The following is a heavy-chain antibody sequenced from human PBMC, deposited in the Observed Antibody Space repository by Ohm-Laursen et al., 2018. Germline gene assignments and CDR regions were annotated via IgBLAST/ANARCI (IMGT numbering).Heavy chain of an antibody. D-gene: IGHD3-16*01. V-gene: IGHV3-30*18. CDR2: ISYDGSNK. CDR1: GFTFSSYG. J-gene: IGHJ3*02. CDR3: AKELRGEDAFDI. Sequence: LSLTCAASGFTFSSYGMHWVRQAPGKGLEWVAVISYDGSNKYYADSVKGRFTISRDNSKNTLYLQMNSLRAEDTAVYYCAKELRGEDAFDIWGQGTMVTVS.